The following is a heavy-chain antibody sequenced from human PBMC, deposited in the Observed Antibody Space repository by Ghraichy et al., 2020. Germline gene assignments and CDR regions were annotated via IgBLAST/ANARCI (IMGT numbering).Heavy chain of an antibody. V-gene: IGHV1-2*04. D-gene: IGHD2-8*01. CDR2: INPNSGGT. J-gene: IGHJ2*01. Sequence: ASVKVSCKASGYTFTGYYMHWVRQAPGQGLEWMGWINPNSGGTNYAQKFQDWVTMTRDTSISTAYMELSRLRSDDTAVYYCARDGNCTNGVCYNYWYFDLWGRGTLVTVSS. CDR1: GYTFTGYY. CDR3: ARDGNCTNGVCYNYWYFDL.